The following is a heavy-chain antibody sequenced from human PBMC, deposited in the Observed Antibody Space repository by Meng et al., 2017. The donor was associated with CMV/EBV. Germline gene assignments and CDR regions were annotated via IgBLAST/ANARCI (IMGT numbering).Heavy chain of an antibody. V-gene: IGHV2-5*01. CDR3: AHGGAAADR. D-gene: IGHD6-13*01. CDR1: GFSLRTRGVG. Sequence: TLTCPFSGFSLRTRGVGVGWIRQPPGKALEWLALIYWNDDKRYSPSLKSRLTITKDTSKNQVVLTMTNMDPVDTATYYCAHGGAAADRWGQGTLVTVSS. J-gene: IGHJ4*02. CDR2: IYWNDDK.